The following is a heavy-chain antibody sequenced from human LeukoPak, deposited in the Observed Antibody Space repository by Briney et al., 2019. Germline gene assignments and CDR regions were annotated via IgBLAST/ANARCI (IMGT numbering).Heavy chain of an antibody. J-gene: IGHJ6*02. D-gene: IGHD1-1*01. CDR1: GFTFSSYE. CDR2: ISSSGNTI. V-gene: IGHV3-48*03. CDR3: ARELERRAPYYYYNMDV. Sequence: GGSLRLSCAASGFTFSSYEMNWVRQAPGKGLEWVSYISSSGNTIDYADSVKGRFTISRDNAKNSLYLRMNSLRAEDTAVYYCARELERRAPYYYYNMDVWGQGTTVTVSS.